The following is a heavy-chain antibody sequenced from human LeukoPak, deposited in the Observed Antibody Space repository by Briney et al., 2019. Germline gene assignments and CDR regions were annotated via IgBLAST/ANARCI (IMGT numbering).Heavy chain of an antibody. V-gene: IGHV4-31*03. J-gene: IGHJ6*02. D-gene: IGHD3-22*01. CDR2: IYYSGST. Sequence: SETLSLTCTVSGGSISSGGYDWGWIRQHPGKGLEWIEYIYYSGSTYYNPSLKSRVTISVDTSKNQFSLKLSSVTAADTAVYYCARDRPPGYYTRYYYYGMDVWGQGTTVTVSS. CDR1: GGSISSGGYD. CDR3: ARDRPPGYYTRYYYYGMDV.